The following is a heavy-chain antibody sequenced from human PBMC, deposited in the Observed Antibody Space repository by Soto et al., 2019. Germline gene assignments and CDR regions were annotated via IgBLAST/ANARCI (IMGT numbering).Heavy chain of an antibody. J-gene: IGHJ4*02. CDR3: AKDYGGTSRPHPFDY. CDR2: ISGSGGST. Sequence: PGGSLRLSCAASGFTFSSYAMSWVRQAPGKGLEWVSAISGSGGSTYYADSVKGRFTISRDNSKNTLYLQMNSLRAEDTAVYYCAKDYGGTSRPHPFDYWGQGTLVTVSS. CDR1: GFTFSSYA. D-gene: IGHD3-16*01. V-gene: IGHV3-23*01.